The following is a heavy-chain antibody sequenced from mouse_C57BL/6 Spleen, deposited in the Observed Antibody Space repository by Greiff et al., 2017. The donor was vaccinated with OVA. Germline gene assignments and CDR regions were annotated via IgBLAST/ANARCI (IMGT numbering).Heavy chain of an antibody. D-gene: IGHD2-3*01. CDR2: IRNKANNHAT. V-gene: IGHV6-6*01. J-gene: IGHJ1*03. CDR1: GFTFSDAW. CDR3: TSGRLLPHWYFDG. Sequence: EVKVVESGGGLVQPGGSMKLSCAASGFTFSDAWMDWVRQSPEKGLEWVAEIRNKANNHATYYAESVKGRFTISRDDSKSSVYLQMNSLRAEDTGIYYCTSGRLLPHWYFDGWGTGTTVTVSS.